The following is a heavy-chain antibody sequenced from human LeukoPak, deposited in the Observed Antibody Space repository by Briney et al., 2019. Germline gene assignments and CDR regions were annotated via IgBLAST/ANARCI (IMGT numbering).Heavy chain of an antibody. J-gene: IGHJ4*02. CDR1: GFTVSSNY. V-gene: IGHV3-66*01. CDR2: IYSGGST. D-gene: IGHD6-13*01. CDR3: ARSEPYEYSSSWYEFAPPRY. Sequence: PGGSLRLSCAASGFTVSSNYMSWVRQAPGKGLEWVSVIYSGGSTFYADSVKGRFTISRDNSKNTLYLQMNSLRAEDTAVYYCARSEPYEYSSSWYEFAPPRYWGQGTLVTVSS.